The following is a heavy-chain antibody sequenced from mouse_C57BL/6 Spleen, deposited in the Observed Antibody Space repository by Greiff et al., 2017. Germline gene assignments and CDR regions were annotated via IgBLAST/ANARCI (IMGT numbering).Heavy chain of an antibody. D-gene: IGHD1-1*01. J-gene: IGHJ2*01. V-gene: IGHV5-6*01. CDR1: GFTFSSYG. Sequence: EVQRVESGGDLVKPGGSLKLSCAASGFTFSSYGMSWVRQTPDKRLEWVATISSGGSYTYYPDSVKGRVTISRDNATNTLYLQMSSLKSEDTAMYYCARQGYGSSFYFDYWGQGTTLTVSS. CDR3: ARQGYGSSFYFDY. CDR2: ISSGGSYT.